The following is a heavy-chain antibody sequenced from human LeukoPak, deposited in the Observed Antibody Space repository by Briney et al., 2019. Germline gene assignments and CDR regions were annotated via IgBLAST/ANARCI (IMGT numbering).Heavy chain of an antibody. CDR2: IRYDGSNK. Sequence: GGSLRLSCAASGFTFSSYGMHWVRQAPGKGLEWVSFIRYDGSNKYYADSVKGRFTISRDNSKNTLYLQMNSLRAEDTAVYYCAKVLPRRITIFGVVGYWGQGTLVTVSS. CDR3: AKVLPRRITIFGVVGY. D-gene: IGHD3-3*01. J-gene: IGHJ4*02. CDR1: GFTFSSYG. V-gene: IGHV3-30*02.